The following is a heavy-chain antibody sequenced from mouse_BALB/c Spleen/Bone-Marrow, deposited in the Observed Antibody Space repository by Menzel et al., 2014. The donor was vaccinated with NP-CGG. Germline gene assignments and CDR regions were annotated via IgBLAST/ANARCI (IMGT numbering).Heavy chain of an antibody. J-gene: IGHJ3*01. CDR3: ASYYGYDEGFAY. V-gene: IGHV1-69*02. CDR1: GYTFTSHW. D-gene: IGHD2-2*01. CDR2: IDPSDSYT. Sequence: QVQLQQSGAELVKPGASVKLSCKASGYTFTSHWMHWVKQRPGQGLEWIGEIDPSDSYTNYNQKFKGKATLTVDKSSSTAYIQLSSLTSEDSAVYYCASYYGYDEGFAYWGQGTLVTVSA.